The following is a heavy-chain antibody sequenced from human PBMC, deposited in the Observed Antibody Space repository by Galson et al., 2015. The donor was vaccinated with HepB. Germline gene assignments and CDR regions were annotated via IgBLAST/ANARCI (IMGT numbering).Heavy chain of an antibody. J-gene: IGHJ5*02. CDR3: ARSRANYDILTGNWFDP. D-gene: IGHD3-9*01. Sequence: SVKVSCKASGYTFTGYYMHWVRQAPGQGLEWMGWINPNSGGTNYARKFQGRVTMTRDTSISTAYMELSRLRSDDADVDYCARSRANYDILTGNWFDPWGQGTLVTVSS. V-gene: IGHV1-2*02. CDR1: GYTFTGYY. CDR2: INPNSGGT.